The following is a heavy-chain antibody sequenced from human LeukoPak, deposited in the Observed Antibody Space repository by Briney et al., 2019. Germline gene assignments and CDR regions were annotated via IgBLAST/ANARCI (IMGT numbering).Heavy chain of an antibody. CDR2: INHSGST. D-gene: IGHD1-14*01. CDR3: ARGKPTHYYFDY. Sequence: SETLSLTCAVYGGSFSGYYWNWIRQPPGKGLEWIGEINHSGSTNYNPSLKSRVTISVDTSKNQFSLKLSSVTAADTAVYYCARGKPTHYYFDYWGQGTLVTVSS. J-gene: IGHJ4*02. V-gene: IGHV4-34*01. CDR1: GGSFSGYY.